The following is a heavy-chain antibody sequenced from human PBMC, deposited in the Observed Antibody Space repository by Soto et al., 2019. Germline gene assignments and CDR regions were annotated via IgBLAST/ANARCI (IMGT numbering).Heavy chain of an antibody. CDR1: AVSIGNYY. V-gene: IGHV4-59*01. CDR3: ATYSHLGANSADFDY. J-gene: IGHJ4*02. CDR2: IYYSGST. Sequence: TRSLSSTVAAVSIGNYYFHLIRPPPGKGLEWIGYIYYSGSTNYNPSLKSRVTISLDTSKDQFSLKLSSVTAADTAVYFCATYSHLGANSADFDYWGQGTLVKVSS. D-gene: IGHD2-21*01.